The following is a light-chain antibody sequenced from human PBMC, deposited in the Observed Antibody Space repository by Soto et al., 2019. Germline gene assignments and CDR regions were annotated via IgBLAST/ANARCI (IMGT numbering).Light chain of an antibody. J-gene: IGKJ5*01. CDR1: HSVTTH. V-gene: IGKV3-11*01. Sequence: EIVLPQSHATLSLSPGERATLSCWASHSVTTHLAWFQQRPGQTPRLLIYDASTRAPGIPARFSGRGSGADFTLTISSLEPEDFAVYYCQQRSDSITFGQGTLLEIK. CDR3: QQRSDSIT. CDR2: DAS.